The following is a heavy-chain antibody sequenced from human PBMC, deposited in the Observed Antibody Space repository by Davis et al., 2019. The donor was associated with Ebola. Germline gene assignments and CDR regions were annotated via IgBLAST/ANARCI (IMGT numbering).Heavy chain of an antibody. V-gene: IGHV3-20*04. CDR1: GFTFSSYA. D-gene: IGHD5-18*01. Sequence: GESLKISCAASGFTFSSYAMSWVRQAPGKGLEWISGISWNTNVTGYADSVRGRFTISRDNAKNSLYLQMNSLRAGDTAVYYCARDLRGYSYGYAYYYYGMDVWGQGTTVTVSS. J-gene: IGHJ6*02. CDR3: ARDLRGYSYGYAYYYYGMDV. CDR2: ISWNTNVT.